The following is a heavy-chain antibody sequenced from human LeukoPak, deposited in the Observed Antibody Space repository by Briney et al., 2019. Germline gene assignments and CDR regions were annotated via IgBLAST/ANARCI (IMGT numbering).Heavy chain of an antibody. CDR3: ATDIVSTSGDY. CDR2: ITRSGSAI. J-gene: IGHJ4*02. V-gene: IGHV3-11*01. D-gene: IGHD5/OR15-5a*01. Sequence: PGGSLRLSCAASGFTFSDYYMSWIRQAPGKGLEWVSYITRSGSAIYYAHSVRGRFTISRDNARNSMFLHIDDLRAEDTAIYYCATDIVSTSGDYWGQGTLVT. CDR1: GFTFSDYY.